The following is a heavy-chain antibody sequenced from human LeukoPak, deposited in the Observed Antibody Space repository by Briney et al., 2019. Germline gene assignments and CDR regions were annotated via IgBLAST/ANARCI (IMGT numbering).Heavy chain of an antibody. D-gene: IGHD1-7*01. Sequence: GVSLRLSCAASGLSYSDSYMTWILQAPGKGLEWVSYISSSGSYTDYADSVQGRFTVSRDNAKNSLFLHMTSLRAEDTAVYYCARGNSGVYWGRGTLVTVSS. CDR3: ARGNSGVY. CDR2: ISSSGSYT. CDR1: GLSYSDSY. V-gene: IGHV3-11*03. J-gene: IGHJ4*02.